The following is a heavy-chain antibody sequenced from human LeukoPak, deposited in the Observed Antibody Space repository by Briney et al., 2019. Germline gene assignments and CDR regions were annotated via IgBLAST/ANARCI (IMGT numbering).Heavy chain of an antibody. CDR3: ARDWDYGGSRYYFDY. CDR1: GFTFSSYS. D-gene: IGHD4-23*01. Sequence: PGRSLRLSCAASGFTFSSYSMNWVRQAPGKGLEWVSSISSSSSYIYYADSVKGRFTISRDNAKNSLYLQMNSLRAEDTAVYYCARDWDYGGSRYYFDYWGQGTLVTVSS. V-gene: IGHV3-21*01. J-gene: IGHJ4*02. CDR2: ISSSSSYI.